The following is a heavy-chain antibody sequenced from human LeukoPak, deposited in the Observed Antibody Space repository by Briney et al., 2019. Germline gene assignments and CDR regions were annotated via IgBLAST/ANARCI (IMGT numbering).Heavy chain of an antibody. CDR1: GFTFSSFG. V-gene: IGHV3-33*01. CDR2: IWYDGNNK. CDR3: ARDLLARCHDAFDI. J-gene: IGHJ3*02. D-gene: IGHD6-6*01. Sequence: GGSLRLSCAASGFTFSSFGMHWVRQAPGKGLEWVAGIWYDGNNKYYADSVKGRFTISRDNSKNTLYVQMNSLRAEDTAVYYCARDLLARCHDAFDIWGQGTMVTVSS.